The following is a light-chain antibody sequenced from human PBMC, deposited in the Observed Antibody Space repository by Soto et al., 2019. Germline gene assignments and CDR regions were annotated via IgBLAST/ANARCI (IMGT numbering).Light chain of an antibody. CDR1: QSVSSSY. J-gene: IGKJ1*01. CDR3: QQYGSSTWT. Sequence: IVLTQSPGTLSLSTGERATLSCRASQSVSSSYLAWYQQKPGQAPSLLIYGTSSRATGIPDRFSGSGSGTDFTLTISRLEPEDFAVYYCQQYGSSTWTFGQGTKVDIK. V-gene: IGKV3-20*01. CDR2: GTS.